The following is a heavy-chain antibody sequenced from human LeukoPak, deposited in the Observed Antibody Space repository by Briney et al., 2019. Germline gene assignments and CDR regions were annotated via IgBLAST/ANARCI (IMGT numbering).Heavy chain of an antibody. Sequence: ASVKVSCKASDYTFITYGLSWVRQAPGQGLEWMGWINTYNGNTNYAQKLQGRVTMTTDTSTNTAYMELRSLRSDDTAVYYCARDLYSGHEGNAFDIWGQGTMVTVSS. V-gene: IGHV1-18*01. CDR3: ARDLYSGHEGNAFDI. D-gene: IGHD5-12*01. CDR1: DYTFITYG. J-gene: IGHJ3*02. CDR2: INTYNGNT.